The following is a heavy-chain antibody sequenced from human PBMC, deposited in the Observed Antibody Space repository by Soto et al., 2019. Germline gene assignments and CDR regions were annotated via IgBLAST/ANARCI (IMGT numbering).Heavy chain of an antibody. V-gene: IGHV5-51*01. J-gene: IGHJ4*02. CDR2: IYPGDSDT. D-gene: IGHD2-2*01. Sequence: GESLKISCKGSGYSFAGYWITWVRQKPGKGLEWMGIIYPGDSDTRYSPSFQGQVTISADKSISTAYLQWSSLKASDTAMYYCARVGIVVVPAAIDYWGQGTLVTVSS. CDR1: GYSFAGYW. CDR3: ARVGIVVVPAAIDY.